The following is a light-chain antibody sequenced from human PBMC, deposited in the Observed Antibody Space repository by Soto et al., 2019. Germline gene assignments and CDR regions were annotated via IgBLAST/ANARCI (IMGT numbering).Light chain of an antibody. CDR3: HQGYTKSQLN. J-gene: IGKJ4*01. CDR2: GAS. V-gene: IGKV1-39*01. CDR1: QSIKIY. Sequence: DIQMTQSPSSLSASVGDRVTITCRTSQSIKIYLNWYQQKVGEPPRLLIFGASNLQRGVPSRFSGSGVGTHFTLTISSLQAEDFATYYCHQGYTKSQLNFAGGTKVHI.